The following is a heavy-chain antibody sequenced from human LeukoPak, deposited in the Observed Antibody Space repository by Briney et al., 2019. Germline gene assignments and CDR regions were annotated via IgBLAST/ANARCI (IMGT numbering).Heavy chain of an antibody. CDR1: GYTFTSYG. J-gene: IGHJ3*02. D-gene: IGHD3-3*01. CDR3: ARAERITIFGVVIRTDAFDI. V-gene: IGHV1-18*01. CDR2: ISAYNGNT. Sequence: ASVKVSCKASGYTFTSYGISWVRQAPGQGLEWMGWISAYNGNTNYAQKLQGRVTMTTETSTSTAYMELRSLRSDDTAVYYCARAERITIFGVVIRTDAFDIWGQGTMVTVSS.